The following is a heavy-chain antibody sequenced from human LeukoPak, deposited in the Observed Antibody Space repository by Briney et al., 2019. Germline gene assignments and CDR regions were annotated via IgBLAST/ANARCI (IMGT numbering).Heavy chain of an antibody. J-gene: IGHJ4*02. CDR1: GFTFDDYT. D-gene: IGHD3-3*01. CDR3: AKDRGITIFDGPGIDY. V-gene: IGHV3-43*01. Sequence: PGGSLRLSCEASGFTFDDYTMHWVRQAPGKGLEWVSLISWDGGSTYYADSVKGRFTISRDNSKNSLYLQMNSLRTEDTALYYCAKDRGITIFDGPGIDYWGQGTLVTVSS. CDR2: ISWDGGST.